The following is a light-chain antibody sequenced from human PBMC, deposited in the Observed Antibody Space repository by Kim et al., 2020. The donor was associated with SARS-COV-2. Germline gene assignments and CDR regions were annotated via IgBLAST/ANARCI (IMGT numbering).Light chain of an antibody. CDR3: QQRSSWFT. J-gene: IGKJ2*01. V-gene: IGKV3-11*01. CDR1: QNVGNY. CDR2: GAS. Sequence: SLSPGERATLSCMTSQNVGNYLAWYQHRPGQAPRLLIYGASNRATGIPARFSGSGSGTDFTLTISSLEPEDFAVYYCQQRSSWFTFGQGTKLEI.